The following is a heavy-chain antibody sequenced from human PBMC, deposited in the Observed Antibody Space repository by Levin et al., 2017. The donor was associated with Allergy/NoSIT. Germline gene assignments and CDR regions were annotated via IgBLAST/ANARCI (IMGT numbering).Heavy chain of an antibody. CDR1: GFTVSSNY. D-gene: IGHD5-18*01. Sequence: SCAASGFTVSSNYMSWVRQAPGKGLEWVSVINSGGSTYYSDSVKGRFTISRDNSNNTLHLQMNSLRAEDTAVYYCATRRGYSYGYAYWGQGTLVTVSS. CDR2: INSGGST. V-gene: IGHV3-66*01. CDR3: ATRRGYSYGYAY. J-gene: IGHJ4*02.